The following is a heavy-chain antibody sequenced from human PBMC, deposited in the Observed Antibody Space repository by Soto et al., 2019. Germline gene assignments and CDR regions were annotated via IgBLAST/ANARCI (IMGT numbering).Heavy chain of an antibody. CDR2: IIPINGTT. D-gene: IGHD3-22*01. V-gene: IGHV1-69*13. J-gene: IGHJ6*02. Sequence: SVKVSCKASGYTFTSYGISWVRQAPGQGLEWMGWIIPINGTTNYAQKFQGRVTITADESTSTAYMELSSLRSEDTAVYYCARSDTTYYYDSSGYYNYYYGMDVWGQGTTVTVSS. CDR1: GYTFTSYG. CDR3: ARSDTTYYYDSSGYYNYYYGMDV.